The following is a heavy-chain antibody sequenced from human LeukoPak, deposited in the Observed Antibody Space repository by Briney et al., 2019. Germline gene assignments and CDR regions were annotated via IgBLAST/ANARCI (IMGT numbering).Heavy chain of an antibody. D-gene: IGHD3-3*01. V-gene: IGHV3-53*01. J-gene: IGHJ6*02. CDR2: IYSGGST. CDR1: GFTVSSNY. CDR3: ATIIRFLEWLPQEFPDDYYGVDV. Sequence: GGSLRLSCAASGFTVSSNYMSWVRQAPGKGLEWVSVIYSGGSTYYADSVKGRFTISRDNSKNTLYLQMNSLRAEDTAVYYCATIIRFLEWLPQEFPDDYYGVDVWGQGTTVTVSS.